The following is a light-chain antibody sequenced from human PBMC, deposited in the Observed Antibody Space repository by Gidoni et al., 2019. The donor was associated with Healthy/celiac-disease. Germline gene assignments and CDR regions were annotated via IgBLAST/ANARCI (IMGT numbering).Light chain of an antibody. CDR1: QSVSSN. J-gene: IGKJ2*03. Sequence: LAPRERATLSCRASQSVSSNLAWYQQKPGQAPRLLIYGASTRATGIPARFSGSGSGTEFTLTISSLQSEDFAVYYCQQYNNWPLYSFGQGTKLEIK. CDR3: QQYNNWPLYS. CDR2: GAS. V-gene: IGKV3-15*01.